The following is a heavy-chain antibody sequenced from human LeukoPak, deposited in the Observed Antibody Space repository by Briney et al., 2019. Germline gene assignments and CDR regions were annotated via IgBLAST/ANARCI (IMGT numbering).Heavy chain of an antibody. J-gene: IGHJ6*03. CDR1: GFTFRSYA. D-gene: IGHD3-22*01. Sequence: GGSLRLSCAASGFTFRSYAMNWVRQAPGKGLEWVSAISASGRSTFYADSVKGRFTISRDNSKNTLYLRMNSLRAEDTAVYYCAKDLTMIPMDVWGKGTTVTVSS. CDR3: AKDLTMIPMDV. V-gene: IGHV3-23*01. CDR2: ISASGRST.